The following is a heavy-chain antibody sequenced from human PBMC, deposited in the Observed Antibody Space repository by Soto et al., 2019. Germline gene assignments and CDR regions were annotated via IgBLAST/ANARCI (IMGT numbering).Heavy chain of an antibody. CDR3: VRELRGDSSSGSSGVLDV. V-gene: IGHV1-69*01. J-gene: IGHJ6*02. CDR1: GGTFGSAV. Sequence: LQLVQSGAEVRKPGSSVTVSCRASGGTFGSAVISWVRQAPGQGLEWMGGIIPIFETSTYALKFQGRLTISADEITTTAHMVLSSRRSEDTATYLSVRELRGDSSSGSSGVLDVWGQGTRVMVAS. D-gene: IGHD3-3*01. CDR2: IIPIFETS.